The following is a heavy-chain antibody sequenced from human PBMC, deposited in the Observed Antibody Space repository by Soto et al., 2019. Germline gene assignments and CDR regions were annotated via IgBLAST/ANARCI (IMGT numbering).Heavy chain of an antibody. J-gene: IGHJ4*02. CDR2: ISYDGSNK. Sequence: QVQLVESGGGVVQPGRSLRLSCAASGFTFSKYVMYWVRQAPGKGLEWVAVISYDGSNKYYADSVKGRFTISRDNSKNTLSLQMNSLRAEDTAVYYCARLTGYTVPDYWGQGTLVIVSS. CDR3: ARLTGYTVPDY. CDR1: GFTFSKYV. V-gene: IGHV3-30-3*01. D-gene: IGHD6-13*01.